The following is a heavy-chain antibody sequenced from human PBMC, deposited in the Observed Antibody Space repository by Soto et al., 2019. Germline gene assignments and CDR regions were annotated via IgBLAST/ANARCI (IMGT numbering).Heavy chain of an antibody. CDR1: GFTFSSYA. V-gene: IGHV3-23*01. J-gene: IGHJ4*02. Sequence: EVQLLESGGGLVQPGGSLRLSCAASGFTFSSYAMSWVRQAPGKGLEWVSVISGSGDSTYYADSVKGRFTISRDNSKNTLYLQMNRRRAEDTGVYDCARRGRGSCFVYWGQGTLVTVCS. CDR2: ISGSGDST. D-gene: IGHD2-15*01. CDR3: ARRGRGSCFVY.